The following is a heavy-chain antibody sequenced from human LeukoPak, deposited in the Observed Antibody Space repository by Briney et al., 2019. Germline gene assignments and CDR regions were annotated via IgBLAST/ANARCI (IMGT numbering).Heavy chain of an antibody. D-gene: IGHD1-26*01. J-gene: IGHJ4*02. CDR1: GYTFTSYG. CDR2: TSAYNGNT. CDR3: ARGARGWDYFDY. V-gene: IGHV1-18*01. Sequence: ASVKVSCKASGYTFTSYGISWVRQAPGQGLEWMGWTSAYNGNTNYAQKLQGRVTMTTDTSTSTAYMELSSLRSEDTAVYYCARGARGWDYFDYWGQGTLVTVSS.